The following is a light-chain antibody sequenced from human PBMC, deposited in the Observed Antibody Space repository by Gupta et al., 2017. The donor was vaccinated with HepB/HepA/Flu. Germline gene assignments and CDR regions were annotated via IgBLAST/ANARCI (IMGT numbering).Light chain of an antibody. J-gene: IGKJ5*01. V-gene: IGKV3-11*01. Sequence: EMVLTQSPAPLSLSPGERATLSCGASQSVSSYLAWYQQNPGQAPRPRIYDASNRATGIPASFSGSGSATDFTLTISSLEPEDFAFYCRQQRSNWPITFGQGTRLEIK. CDR3: QQRSNWPIT. CDR1: QSVSSY. CDR2: DAS.